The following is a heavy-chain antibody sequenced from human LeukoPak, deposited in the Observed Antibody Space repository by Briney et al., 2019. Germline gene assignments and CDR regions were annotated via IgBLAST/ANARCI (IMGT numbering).Heavy chain of an antibody. V-gene: IGHV1-2*02. CDR1: GYTFTGYY. CDR3: ARVAGTYYYDSSAYYLKSPFDY. Sequence: ASMKVSCKASGYTFTGYYMHWVRQAPGQGLEWMGWINPNSGGTNYAQKFQGRVTLTRDTSISTVYIELSRLRSDDTAVYYCARVAGTYYYDSSAYYLKSPFDYWGQGTLVTVSS. D-gene: IGHD3-22*01. J-gene: IGHJ4*02. CDR2: INPNSGGT.